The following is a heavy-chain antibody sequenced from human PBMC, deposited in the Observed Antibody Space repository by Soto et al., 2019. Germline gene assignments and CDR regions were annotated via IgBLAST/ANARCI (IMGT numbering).Heavy chain of an antibody. CDR2: IYSGGST. Sequence: EVQLVESGGGLIQPGGSLRLSCAASGFTVSSNYMSWVRQAPGKGLEWVSVIYSGGSTYYADSVKGRFTISRDNSKNTLYLQMNSLRGEDRAVYYCARERSYCSGGSCYSRDWYFDLWGRGTLVTVSS. CDR3: ARERSYCSGGSCYSRDWYFDL. CDR1: GFTVSSNY. J-gene: IGHJ2*01. D-gene: IGHD2-15*01. V-gene: IGHV3-53*01.